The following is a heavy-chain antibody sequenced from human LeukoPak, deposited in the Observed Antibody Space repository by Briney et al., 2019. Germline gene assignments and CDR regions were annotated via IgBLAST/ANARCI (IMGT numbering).Heavy chain of an antibody. CDR3: ARLSTPNLYYFDY. CDR1: GYTFTGYY. V-gene: IGHV1-2*02. J-gene: IGHJ4*02. D-gene: IGHD3-16*02. Sequence: ASVKVSCKASGYTFTGYYMHWVRQAPGQGLEWMGWINPNSGGTNYAQNFQGRVTMTRDTSISTAYMEVSRLRSDDSALYYCARLSTPNLYYFDYWGQGTLVTVSS. CDR2: INPNSGGT.